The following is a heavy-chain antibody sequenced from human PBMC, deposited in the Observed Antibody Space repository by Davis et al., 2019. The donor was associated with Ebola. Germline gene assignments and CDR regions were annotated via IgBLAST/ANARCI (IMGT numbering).Heavy chain of an antibody. Sequence: MPGGSLRLSCTVSGGSISSSSFYWGWIRQPPGKGLEWVGNIYFTGSTYYSSSLKSRVTISVDTSKNQFSLNLSSVTAADTAIYYCASSSGYDSEFEYWGQGTLVTVSS. V-gene: IGHV4-39*01. CDR1: GGSISSSSFY. CDR2: IYFTGST. CDR3: ASSSGYDSEFEY. J-gene: IGHJ4*02. D-gene: IGHD5-12*01.